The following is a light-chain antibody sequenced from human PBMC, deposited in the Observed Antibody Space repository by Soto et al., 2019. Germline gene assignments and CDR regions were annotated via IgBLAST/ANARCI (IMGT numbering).Light chain of an antibody. Sequence: DIQMTQSPSTLSASVGDRVTITCRASQSISSWLAWYQQKPGKAPKLLIYMASSLESGVPSRFSGSGSGTEFTLTISSLQPDDFATYCCQQYNSYPWTFGKGTKVEIK. CDR2: MAS. J-gene: IGKJ1*01. CDR3: QQYNSYPWT. V-gene: IGKV1-5*03. CDR1: QSISSW.